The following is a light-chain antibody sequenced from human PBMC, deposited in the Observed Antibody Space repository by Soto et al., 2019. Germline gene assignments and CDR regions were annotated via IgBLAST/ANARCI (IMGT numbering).Light chain of an antibody. CDR2: KAS. V-gene: IGKV1-5*03. Sequence: DIRVTQSPPTLSASVGDRVTITCRASQTITTWMAWYQQKPGKAPKLLIYKASTLKSGVPSRFSGSGSGTEFTLTISSLQPDDFATYYCQQYNFYPLTFGGGTKVDIK. CDR1: QTITTW. J-gene: IGKJ4*01. CDR3: QQYNFYPLT.